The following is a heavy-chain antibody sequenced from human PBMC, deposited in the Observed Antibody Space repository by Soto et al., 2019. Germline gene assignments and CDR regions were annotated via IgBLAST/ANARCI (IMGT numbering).Heavy chain of an antibody. CDR2: ISSSGDRQ. CDR3: ARTPAAMITDRNTWFEA. V-gene: IGHV3-30-3*01. D-gene: IGHD3-16*01. J-gene: IGHJ5*02. CDR1: GCTCRDYA. Sequence: PGGSLRVAGVAAGCTCRDYAMHWVRRGPVKGLELVAGISSSGDRQQYAESVKGRLTISRVNSQNTLYLQVSSLTSDELAVFHCARTPAAMITDRNTWFEAWGPGTQLNVYS.